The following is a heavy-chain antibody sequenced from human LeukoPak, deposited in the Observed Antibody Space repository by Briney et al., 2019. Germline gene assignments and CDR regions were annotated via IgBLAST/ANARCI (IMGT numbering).Heavy chain of an antibody. V-gene: IGHV1-46*01. D-gene: IGHD2-2*01. CDR1: GYTFTSYY. CDR3: ARDRFVVVPAAGYYYYYMDV. J-gene: IGHJ6*03. Sequence: ASVKVSCKASGYTFTSYYMHWVRQAPGQGLEWMGIINPSGGSTSYAQKFQGRVTMTRGMSTSTVYMELSSLRSEDTAVYYCARDRFVVVPAAGYYYYYMDVWGKGTTVTVSS. CDR2: INPSGGST.